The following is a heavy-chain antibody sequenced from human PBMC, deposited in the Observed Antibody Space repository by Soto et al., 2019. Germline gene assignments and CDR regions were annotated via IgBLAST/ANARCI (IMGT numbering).Heavy chain of an antibody. J-gene: IGHJ6*02. V-gene: IGHV3-23*01. D-gene: IGHD5-18*01. Sequence: EVQLLESGGGLVQPGGSLRLSCAASGFTFSSYAMSWVRQAPGKGLEWVSAISGSGGSTYYADSVKGRFTISRDNSKNTLYLQMNSLRAEDTDVYYCAKARTAMVNDYYYGMDVWGQGTTVTVSS. CDR1: GFTFSSYA. CDR3: AKARTAMVNDYYYGMDV. CDR2: ISGSGGST.